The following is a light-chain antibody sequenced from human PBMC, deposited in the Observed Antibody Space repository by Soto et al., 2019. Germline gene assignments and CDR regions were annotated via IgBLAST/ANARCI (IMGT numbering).Light chain of an antibody. V-gene: IGLV2-23*01. J-gene: IGLJ3*02. CDR2: EGS. CDR1: SSDVGSYNL. CDR3: CSFARGSTLV. Sequence: QSALTQPASVSGSPGQSITISCTGTSSDVGSYNLVSWYQQHPGNAPKLMIDEGSKRPSGVSNRFFGSKSGNTASLTISGLQAEDEAAYYCCSFARGSTLVFGGGTKLTVL.